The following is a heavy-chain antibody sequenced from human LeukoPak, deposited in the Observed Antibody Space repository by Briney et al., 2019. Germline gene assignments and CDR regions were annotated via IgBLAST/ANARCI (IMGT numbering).Heavy chain of an antibody. CDR3: AREGGPYRPLDY. CDR1: GGSISNTNW. Sequence: SETLSLTCGVSGGSISNTNWWTWVRQPPGKGLEWIGEGNLQGSTNYNPSVKRRVAISVDQSQNHLSMKLTSVTAADTAVYYCAREGGPYRPLDYSGQGTLVTVAS. V-gene: IGHV4-4*02. CDR2: GNLQGST. J-gene: IGHJ4*02.